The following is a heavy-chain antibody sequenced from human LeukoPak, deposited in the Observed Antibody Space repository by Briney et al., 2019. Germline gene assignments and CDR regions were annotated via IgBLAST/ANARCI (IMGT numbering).Heavy chain of an antibody. D-gene: IGHD5-12*01. J-gene: IGHJ4*02. CDR1: VCSISSGDYS. Sequence: SETLSLTCSVSVCSISSGDYSWSWIRQPPGNGLEWIGYIYYSGSTYYNPSLKSRVTISVDTSRNQVSLKLSSVTAADTAVYYCARYSGYDDGYDYWGQGTLVTVSS. V-gene: IGHV4-30-4*01. CDR3: ARYSGYDDGYDY. CDR2: IYYSGST.